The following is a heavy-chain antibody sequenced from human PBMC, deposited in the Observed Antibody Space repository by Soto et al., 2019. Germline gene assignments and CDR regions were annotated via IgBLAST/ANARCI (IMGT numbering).Heavy chain of an antibody. CDR2: ISYDGSNK. Sequence: VQLVESGGGVVQPGRSLRLSCAASGFTFSSYGMHWVRQAPGKGLEWVAVISYDGSNKYYADSVKGRFTISRDNSKNTLYLQMNSLRAEDTAVYYCAKELLEWLLVGFDYWGQGTLVTVSS. CDR3: AKELLEWLLVGFDY. CDR1: GFTFSSYG. D-gene: IGHD3-3*01. J-gene: IGHJ4*02. V-gene: IGHV3-30*18.